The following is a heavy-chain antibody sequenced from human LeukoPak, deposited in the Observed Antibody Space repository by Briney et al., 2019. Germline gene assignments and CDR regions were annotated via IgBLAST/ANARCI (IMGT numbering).Heavy chain of an antibody. D-gene: IGHD3-9*01. CDR1: GFTFSNAW. Sequence: GGSLRLSCAASGFTFSNAWMSWVRQAPGRGLEWVGRIKSKTDGGTTDYAAPVKGRFTISRDDSKNTLYLQMNSLKTEDTAVYYCITGYDILTGYRDYWGQGTLVTVSS. V-gene: IGHV3-15*01. J-gene: IGHJ4*02. CDR3: ITGYDILTGYRDY. CDR2: IKSKTDGGTT.